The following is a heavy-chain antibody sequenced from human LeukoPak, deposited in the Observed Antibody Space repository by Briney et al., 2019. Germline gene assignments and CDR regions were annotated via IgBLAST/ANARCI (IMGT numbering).Heavy chain of an antibody. CDR2: ISGSGGST. J-gene: IGHJ4*02. CDR1: GFTFSSYA. Sequence: GGSLRLSCAASGFTFSSYAMSWVRQAPGKGLEWVSAISGSGGSTYYADSVKGRFTISRDNSKNTLYLQMNSLRAEDTAVYYCARDTTNSGYDFIFDYWGQGTLVTVSS. D-gene: IGHD5-12*01. V-gene: IGHV3-23*01. CDR3: ARDTTNSGYDFIFDY.